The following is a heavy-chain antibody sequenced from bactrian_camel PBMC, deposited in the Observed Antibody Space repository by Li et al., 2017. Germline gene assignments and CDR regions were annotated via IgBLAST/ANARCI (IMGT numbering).Heavy chain of an antibody. D-gene: IGHD2*01. CDR1: RYTYIRC. J-gene: IGHJ7*01. CDR2: KIDRDGST. V-gene: IGHV3S68*01. Sequence: LVESGGGSVQAGESLTLSCSDSRYTYIRCMQWFRQSPGANNREWVAKIDRDGSTTYAESVKGRFTLSRDNVKNTLNLKMNSLTPEDTAMYYCAADLGGGYCFAPWIPNNYGMDTWGKGTQVTVS.